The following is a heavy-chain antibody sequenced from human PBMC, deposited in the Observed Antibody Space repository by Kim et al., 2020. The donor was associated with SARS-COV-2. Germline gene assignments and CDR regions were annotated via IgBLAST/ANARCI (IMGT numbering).Heavy chain of an antibody. D-gene: IGHD3-3*01. V-gene: IGHV4-4*02. CDR3: AANGYYTIEN. Sequence: GGTNYNPSLKSRVTISVDKSKNQFSLKLNSVTATETAIYYCAANGYYTIENWCKGTLVVVSS. J-gene: IGHJ4*02. CDR2: GGT.